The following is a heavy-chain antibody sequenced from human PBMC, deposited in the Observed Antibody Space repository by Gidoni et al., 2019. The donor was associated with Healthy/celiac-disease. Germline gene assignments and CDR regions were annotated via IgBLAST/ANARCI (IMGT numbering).Heavy chain of an antibody. V-gene: IGHV4-39*01. D-gene: IGHD5-18*01. CDR3: ARPSTTHGYSYGLLGFDY. CDR1: GGSISSRSYY. J-gene: IGHJ4*02. Sequence: QLQLQESGPGLVKPSETLSLTCTVSGGSISSRSYYWGWIRQPPGKGLEWIGSIYYSGSTYYNPSLKSRVTISVDTSKNQFSLKLSSVTAADTAVYYCARPSTTHGYSYGLLGFDYWGQGTLVTVSS. CDR2: IYYSGST.